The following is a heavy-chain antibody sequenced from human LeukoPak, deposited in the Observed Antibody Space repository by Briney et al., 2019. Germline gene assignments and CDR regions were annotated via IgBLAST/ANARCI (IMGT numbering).Heavy chain of an antibody. Sequence: SETLSLTCTVSNGSISSYYWSWIRQPAGKGLEWIGRIYTSGTTNYSPSLKSRVTMSVETSKDQFSLKLNSVTAADTAVYYCAREYGSGSRALDYWGQGTLVTVSS. CDR1: NGSISSYY. CDR2: IYTSGTT. V-gene: IGHV4-4*07. D-gene: IGHD3-10*01. CDR3: AREYGSGSRALDY. J-gene: IGHJ4*02.